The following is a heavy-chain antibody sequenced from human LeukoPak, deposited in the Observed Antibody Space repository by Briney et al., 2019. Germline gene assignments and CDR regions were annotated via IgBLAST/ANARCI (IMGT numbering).Heavy chain of an antibody. J-gene: IGHJ4*02. CDR1: GGSFSGYY. V-gene: IGHV4-34*01. D-gene: IGHD3-3*01. Sequence: SETLSLTCAVYGGSFSGYYWSWIRQPPGKGLEWIGEINHSGSTNYNPSLKSRVTISVDTSKNQFSLKLSSVTAADTAVYYCASHKENRPIFGVGRPVDFWGQGTLVTVSS. CDR3: ASHKENRPIFGVGRPVDF. CDR2: INHSGST.